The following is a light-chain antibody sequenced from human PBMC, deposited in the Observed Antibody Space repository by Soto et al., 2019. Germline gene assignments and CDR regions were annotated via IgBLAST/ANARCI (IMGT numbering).Light chain of an antibody. CDR1: NSNIGYNS. CDR2: STN. J-gene: IGLJ3*02. V-gene: IGLV1-44*01. CDR3: QSYDSNLSGRV. Sequence: QSVLTQPPSASGTPGQRVSVSCSGSNSNIGYNSVNWYQQFPGTAPKLLIYSTNQRPSGVPDRFSGSKSGTSASLAISGLQSEDEADYYCQSYDSNLSGRVSGERTQLTVL.